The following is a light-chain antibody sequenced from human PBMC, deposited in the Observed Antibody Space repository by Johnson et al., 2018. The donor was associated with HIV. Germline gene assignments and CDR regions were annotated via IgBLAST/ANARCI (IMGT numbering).Light chain of an antibody. CDR1: SSNIGNNY. CDR3: GTWDTSLRVGLYV. CDR2: ENN. Sequence: QSVLTQPPSVSAAPGQKVTISCSGSSSNIGNNYVSWYQQVPGTAPKLLIYENNQRPSGIPDRFSGSKSGTSATLGITGLQNGDEADYYCGTWDTSLRVGLYVFRTGTQVTFL. J-gene: IGLJ1*01. V-gene: IGLV1-51*02.